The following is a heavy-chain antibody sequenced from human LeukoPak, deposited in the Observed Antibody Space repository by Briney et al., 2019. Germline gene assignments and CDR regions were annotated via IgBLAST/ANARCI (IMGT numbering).Heavy chain of an antibody. V-gene: IGHV4-34*01. CDR1: GGSFSGYY. D-gene: IGHD3-10*01. CDR2: INHSGST. J-gene: IGHJ6*03. Sequence: SETLSLTCAVYGGSFSGYYWSWIRQPPGKGLEGIGEINHSGSTNYNPSLKSRVTISVDTSKNQFSLKLSSVTAADTAVYYCAREVRVQYYYYYMDVWGKGTTVTVSS. CDR3: AREVRVQYYYYYMDV.